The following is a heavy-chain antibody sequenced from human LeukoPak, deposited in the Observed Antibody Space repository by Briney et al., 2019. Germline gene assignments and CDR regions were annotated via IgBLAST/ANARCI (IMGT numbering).Heavy chain of an antibody. CDR1: GYHFGTRW. D-gene: IGHD3-10*01. J-gene: IGHJ6*02. CDR3: ARGAYGSGSYYDYYGMVV. CDR2: IYPDDSDA. Sequence: GEPLKISCKGPGYHFGTRWVAWVRQVPGKGLEWMGIIYPDDSDARYSPFFQGQVPISADTPITPAYLQWSSLQASNPPIYIWARGAYGSGSYYDYYGMVVWGQGTTVTVS. V-gene: IGHV5-51*01.